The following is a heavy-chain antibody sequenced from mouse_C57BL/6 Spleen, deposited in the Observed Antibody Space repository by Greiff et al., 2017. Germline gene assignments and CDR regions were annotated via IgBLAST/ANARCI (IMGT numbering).Heavy chain of an antibody. CDR3: ARSKGYDWYFDV. CDR2: INPGSGGT. J-gene: IGHJ1*03. Sequence: QVQLQQSGAELVRPGTSVKVSCKASGYAFTNYLIEWVKQRPGQGLEWIGVINPGSGGTNYNEKFKGKATLTADKSSSTAYMQLSSLTSEDSAVYFCARSKGYDWYFDVWGTGTTVTVSS. D-gene: IGHD2-2*01. V-gene: IGHV1-54*01. CDR1: GYAFTNYL.